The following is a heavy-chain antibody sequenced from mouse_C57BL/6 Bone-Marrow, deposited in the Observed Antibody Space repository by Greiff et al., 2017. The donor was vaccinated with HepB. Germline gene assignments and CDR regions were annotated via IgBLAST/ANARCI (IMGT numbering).Heavy chain of an antibody. V-gene: IGHV5-4*01. J-gene: IGHJ3*01. CDR3: ARDVLYGSSSWFAY. CDR1: GFTFSSYA. CDR2: ISDGGSYT. D-gene: IGHD1-1*01. Sequence: DVMLVESGGGLVKPGGSLKLSCAASGFTFSSYAMSWVRQTPEKRLEWVATISDGGSYTYYPDNVKGRFTISRDNAKNNLYLQMSHLKSEDTAMYYCARDVLYGSSSWFAYWGQGTLVTVSA.